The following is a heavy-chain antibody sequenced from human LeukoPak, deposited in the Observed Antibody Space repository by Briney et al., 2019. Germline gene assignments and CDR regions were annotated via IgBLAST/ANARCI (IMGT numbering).Heavy chain of an antibody. CDR2: ISSSSRSI. CDR1: GFTFSSYS. V-gene: IGHV3-48*04. J-gene: IGHJ4*02. D-gene: IGHD5-18*01. CDR3: ARWGYNYGTPFDY. Sequence: GGSLRLSCAASGFTFSSYSMNWVRQAPGKGLEWVSYISSSSRSIYYADSVKVRFTVSKDSAKDSMYLQMNSLRVEDTAVYYCARWGYNYGTPFDYWGQGTLVTVSS.